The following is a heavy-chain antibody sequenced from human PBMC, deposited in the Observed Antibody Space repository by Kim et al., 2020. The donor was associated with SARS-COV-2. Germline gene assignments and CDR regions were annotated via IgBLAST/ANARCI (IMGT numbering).Heavy chain of an antibody. D-gene: IGHD3-22*01. V-gene: IGHV3-30*04. CDR2: ISYDGSNK. CDR1: GFTFSSYA. Sequence: GGSLRHSCAASGFTFSSYAMHWVRQAPGKGLEWVALISYDGSNKYFADSVKGRFTISRDNSKNTLYLQMNSLRAEDTAVYYCARDTGGYSDYWGQGTLVT. CDR3: ARDTGGYSDY. J-gene: IGHJ4*02.